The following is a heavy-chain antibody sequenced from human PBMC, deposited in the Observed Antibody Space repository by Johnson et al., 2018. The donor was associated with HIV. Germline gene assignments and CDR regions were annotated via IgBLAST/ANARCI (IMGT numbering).Heavy chain of an antibody. V-gene: IGHV3-30-3*01. CDR2: ISSDGSAK. D-gene: IGHD1-26*01. J-gene: IGHJ3*02. Sequence: VQLVESGGGVVQPGSSLRLSCAASGFTFSNYAVHWVRQAPGKGLEWVAVISSDGSAKYYADSVKGPFTISRDNSKNTLYLQLNTLRAADTAVYYCARDWDAYGAFDIWGLGTKVTVSS. CDR3: ARDWDAYGAFDI. CDR1: GFTFSNYA.